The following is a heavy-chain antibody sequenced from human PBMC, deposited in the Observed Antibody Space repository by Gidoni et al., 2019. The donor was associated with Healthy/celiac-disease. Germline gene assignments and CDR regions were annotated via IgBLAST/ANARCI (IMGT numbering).Heavy chain of an antibody. J-gene: IGHJ3*02. CDR1: GGSLSGYY. Sequence: QVQRQQWGAGLLKPSATLSLTGAVYGGSLSGYYWRWIRQPPGNGLEWLGETNHSGSTNYNPSLKSRVTISVDTSKNQSSLKLLSVTAADTAVYYCARDHPYYGDSKDAFDIWGQGTMVTVSS. D-gene: IGHD4-17*01. V-gene: IGHV4-34*01. CDR3: ARDHPYYGDSKDAFDI. CDR2: TNHSGST.